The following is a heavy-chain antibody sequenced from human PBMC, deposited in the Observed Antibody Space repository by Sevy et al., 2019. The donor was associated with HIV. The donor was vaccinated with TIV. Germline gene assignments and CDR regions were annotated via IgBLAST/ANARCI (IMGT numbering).Heavy chain of an antibody. D-gene: IGHD4-17*01. J-gene: IGHJ6*03. CDR3: ARVALPLIHDYGDGGYYYMDV. CDR2: INWNGGST. Sequence: GGSLRLSCAASGFTFDDYGMSWVRQAPGKGLEWVSGINWNGGSTGYADSVKGRFTISRDNAKNSLYLQMNSLRAEDTALYYCARVALPLIHDYGDGGYYYMDVWGKGTTVTVSS. V-gene: IGHV3-20*04. CDR1: GFTFDDYG.